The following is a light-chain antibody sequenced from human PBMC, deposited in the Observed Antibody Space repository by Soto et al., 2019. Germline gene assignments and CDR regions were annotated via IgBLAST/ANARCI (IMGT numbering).Light chain of an antibody. CDR3: QQYDNSPFT. V-gene: IGKV3-20*01. J-gene: IGKJ3*01. CDR2: GTS. Sequence: EVVLTQSPGTLSLSPGESATLSCRASQSVSGMYLAWYQQKPGQAPRLLIYGTSHRATGIPDRFSGSGSGTDFTLTIRRLEPEDFAMYFCQQYDNSPFTFGPGTKVDI. CDR1: QSVSGMY.